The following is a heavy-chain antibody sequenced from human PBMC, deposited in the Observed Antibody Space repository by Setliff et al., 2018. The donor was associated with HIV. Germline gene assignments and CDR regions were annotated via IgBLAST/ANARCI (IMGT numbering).Heavy chain of an antibody. V-gene: IGHV4-39*01. CDR3: ARQVTVVGYFETAAGSFNY. CDR1: AGSFITGDDY. Sequence: SETLSLTCNVSAGSFITGDDYWAWIRQPPGKGLEWIGSINYSGRTRYNASLKSRVTISTDTFKNQFSLKVRSVTAADTAVYYCARQVTVVGYFETAAGSFNYWGPGTLVTVSS. D-gene: IGHD2-21*01. J-gene: IGHJ4*02. CDR2: INYSGRT.